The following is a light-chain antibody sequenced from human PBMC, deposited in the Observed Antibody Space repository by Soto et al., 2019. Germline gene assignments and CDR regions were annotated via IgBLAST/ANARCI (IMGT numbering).Light chain of an antibody. J-gene: IGLJ1*01. V-gene: IGLV2-14*01. Sequence: QSALTQPASVSESPGQSITSSCTGTSNDVGGYNYVAWFQQHPGKAPKLLIFEVSNRPSGVSNRFSGSKSGNTASLTISGLQAEDEADYYCSSFTSTSTFVFGTGTKVTVL. CDR2: EVS. CDR1: SNDVGGYNY. CDR3: SSFTSTSTFV.